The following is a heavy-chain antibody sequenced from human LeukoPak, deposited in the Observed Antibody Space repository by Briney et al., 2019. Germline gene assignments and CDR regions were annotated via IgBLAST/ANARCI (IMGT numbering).Heavy chain of an antibody. Sequence: SGPTLVNPTQTLTLTCTFSGFSVSATGVGVGWILQAPGKALEWLGLIYWDDDKRYSPSLENRLTITKDTSKNQVVLMMTNMEPVDTGTYYCARDHDGYDIWGQGTMVTVSS. CDR3: ARDHDGYDI. CDR2: IYWDDDK. J-gene: IGHJ3*02. CDR1: GFSVSATGVG. V-gene: IGHV2-5*02.